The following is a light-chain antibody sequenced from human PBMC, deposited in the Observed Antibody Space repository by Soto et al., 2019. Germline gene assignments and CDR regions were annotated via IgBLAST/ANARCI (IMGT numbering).Light chain of an antibody. V-gene: IGLV1-40*01. J-gene: IGLJ1*01. Sequence: QAVVTQPPSVSGAPGQRVTISCTGSSSNLGAGYDVQWYRQVLGTAPELLIYGNTIRPSGVPDRISASKSGGSASLAITGLQAEDEADYYCQSYVTSLSGSVFGTGTKLTVL. CDR2: GNT. CDR1: SSNLGAGYD. CDR3: QSYVTSLSGSV.